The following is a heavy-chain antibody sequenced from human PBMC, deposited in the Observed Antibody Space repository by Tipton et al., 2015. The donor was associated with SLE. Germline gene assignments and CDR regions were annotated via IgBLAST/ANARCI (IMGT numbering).Heavy chain of an antibody. Sequence: VQLVQSGAEVEKPGASVKVSCKASGYTFTGYGISWVRQAPGQGLEWMGWISAYNGNTNYAQKLQGRVTMTTDTSTSTAYMELRSLRSGDTAVYYCARQELNQLELKGYYYYMDVWGKGTTVTVSS. CDR3: ARQELNQLELKGYYYYMDV. CDR1: GYTFTGYG. V-gene: IGHV1-18*01. J-gene: IGHJ6*03. D-gene: IGHD1-7*01. CDR2: ISAYNGNT.